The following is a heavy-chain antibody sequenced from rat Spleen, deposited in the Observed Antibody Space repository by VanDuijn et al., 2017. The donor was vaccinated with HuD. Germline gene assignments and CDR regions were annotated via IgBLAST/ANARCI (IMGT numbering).Heavy chain of an antibody. CDR1: GFTFTDFY. V-gene: IGHV5-29*01. J-gene: IGHJ4*01. Sequence: EVQLVESDGGLVQPGRSLKLSCAASGFTFTDFYMAWVRQAPTKGLEWVATINYDGTTTYHHDSVKGRFTISRDNARGTLFLQMDSLRSEDTATYYCARHGVHYYSGDDYPMDVWGQGVSVTVSS. CDR3: ARHGVHYYSGDDYPMDV. D-gene: IGHD1-1*01. CDR2: INYDGTTT.